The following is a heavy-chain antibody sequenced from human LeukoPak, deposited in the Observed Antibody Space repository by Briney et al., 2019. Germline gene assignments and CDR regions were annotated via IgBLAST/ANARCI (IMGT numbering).Heavy chain of an antibody. CDR2: INPNSGGT. D-gene: IGHD3-22*01. V-gene: IGHV1-2*04. CDR3: ARYDSSGSSYDY. CDR1: GYTFTGYY. Sequence: ASVNVSCKASGYTFTGYYMHWVRQAPGQGLEWMGWINPNSGGTNYAQKFQGWVTMTRDTSISTAYMELSRLRSDDAAVYYCARYDSSGSSYDYWGQGTLVTVSS. J-gene: IGHJ4*02.